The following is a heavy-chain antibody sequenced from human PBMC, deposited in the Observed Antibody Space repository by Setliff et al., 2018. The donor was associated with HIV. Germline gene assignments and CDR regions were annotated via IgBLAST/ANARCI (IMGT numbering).Heavy chain of an antibody. CDR3: ARPPPSLQDFDFVFDS. D-gene: IGHD3-9*01. J-gene: IGHJ4*02. V-gene: IGHV3-7*03. CDR2: IRQDGNEK. Sequence: GSLRLSCAASGFPFSTFAMTWVRQAPGKGLEWVATIRQDGNEKYYVDSVTGRFTVSRDNRRKELHLQMSSLRVEDTAVYYCARPPPSLQDFDFVFDSWGQGTLVTVSS. CDR1: GFPFSTFA.